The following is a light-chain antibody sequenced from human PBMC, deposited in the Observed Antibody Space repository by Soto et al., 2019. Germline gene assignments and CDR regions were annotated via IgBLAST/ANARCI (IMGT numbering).Light chain of an antibody. CDR2: GVS. CDR1: QSVSSTY. CDR3: QQYGSSPGT. J-gene: IGKJ1*01. V-gene: IGKV3-20*01. Sequence: EIVLTQSPGTLSLSPGERATLSCRASQSVSSTYLAWYQQKPGQAPRLLIYGVSSRATGIPDRFSGSGSGTDFTLTISRLEPEDFGVYSCQQYGSSPGTFGQGTKVEIK.